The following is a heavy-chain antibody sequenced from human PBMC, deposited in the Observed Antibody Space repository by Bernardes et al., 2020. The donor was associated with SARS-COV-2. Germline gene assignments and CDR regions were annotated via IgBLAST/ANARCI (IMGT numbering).Heavy chain of an antibody. CDR1: GFTFEDYT. J-gene: IGHJ3*01. D-gene: IGHD3-3*01. V-gene: IGHV3-43*01. Sequence: GGSPRLSCAASGFTFEDYTMHWVRQVPGKGLEWVSLVSWDGSTTNYADSVKGRFIISRDSSRNTVHLQMDSLRKEDTALYYCATERQSLTVFGVGHDAFDFWGQGTMVTVSS. CDR3: ATERQSLTVFGVGHDAFDF. CDR2: VSWDGSTT.